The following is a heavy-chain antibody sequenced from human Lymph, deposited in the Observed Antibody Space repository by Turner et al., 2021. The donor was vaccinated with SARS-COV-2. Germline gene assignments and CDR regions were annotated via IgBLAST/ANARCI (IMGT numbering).Heavy chain of an antibody. J-gene: IGHJ4*02. CDR3: AGREWGGSLGHIDY. CDR2: IYPSVSDT. Sequence: EVQLLHSGAEVKTPGESLKISCKGSGYSFTTYWIGWVRQMPWKGLEWMGIIYPSVSDTRYSPSFQGQVTISADKSISTAYLQWSSLKASDTAMYYCAGREWGGSLGHIDYWGQGTLVTVSS. V-gene: IGHV5-51*01. D-gene: IGHD3-3*01. CDR1: GYSFTTYW.